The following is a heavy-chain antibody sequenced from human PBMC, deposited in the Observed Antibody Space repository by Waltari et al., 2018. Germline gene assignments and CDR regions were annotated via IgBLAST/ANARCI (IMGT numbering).Heavy chain of an antibody. CDR3: VRDLAGVGGH. CDR1: GFYFGSNW. CDR2: TNEDGSTT. J-gene: IGHJ4*02. D-gene: IGHD3-16*01. V-gene: IGHV3-74*01. Sequence: EVQLVESGGGLVQPVGSLRLSCSASGFYFGSNWMHWVRQVPGKGLVWVSRTNEDGSTTNYADSVRGRFTISRDNAKDTLFLQMNSLRVDDTAVYYCVRDLAGVGGHWGQGALVTVSS.